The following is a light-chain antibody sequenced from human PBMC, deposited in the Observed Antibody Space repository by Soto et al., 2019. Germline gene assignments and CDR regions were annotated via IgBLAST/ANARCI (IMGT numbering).Light chain of an antibody. CDR1: SSNIGNNY. CDR2: END. CDR3: GSWDNSLSVV. J-gene: IGLJ7*01. V-gene: IGLV1-51*02. Sequence: QSVLTQPPSVSAAPGQKVTISCSGNSSNIGNNYVFWYQQLPGTAPKLLIYENDKRPSGISDRFSGSNSGASATLDITGLQTGDEADYYCGSWDNSLSVVFGGGTQLTVL.